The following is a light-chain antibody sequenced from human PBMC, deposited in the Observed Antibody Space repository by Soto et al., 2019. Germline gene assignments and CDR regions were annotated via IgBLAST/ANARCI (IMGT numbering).Light chain of an antibody. CDR3: CSYALTSTANSAPVV. CDR1: SSDVGKYNL. CDR2: EVS. J-gene: IGLJ2*01. Sequence: QSVLTQPASVSGSPGQSITISFTGTSSDVGKYNLVSWYQQHPGQAPKLMVYEVSERPSGVSSRFSGSKSGNTASLTISGLQAEDEAHYYCCSYALTSTANSAPVVFGGGTKLTVL. V-gene: IGLV2-23*02.